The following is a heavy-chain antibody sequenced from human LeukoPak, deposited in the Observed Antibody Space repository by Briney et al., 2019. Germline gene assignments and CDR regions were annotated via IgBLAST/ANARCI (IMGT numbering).Heavy chain of an antibody. D-gene: IGHD1-26*01. CDR3: APRYSGSYYFSY. CDR1: GFTFSSYS. J-gene: IGHJ4*02. CDR2: ISSSSSYI. Sequence: PGGSLRLSCAASGFTFSSYSMNWVRQAPGKGLEWVSSISSSSSYIYYADSVKGRFTISRDNAKNSLYLQMNSLRAEDTAVYYCAPRYSGSYYFSYWGQGTVVTVSS. V-gene: IGHV3-21*01.